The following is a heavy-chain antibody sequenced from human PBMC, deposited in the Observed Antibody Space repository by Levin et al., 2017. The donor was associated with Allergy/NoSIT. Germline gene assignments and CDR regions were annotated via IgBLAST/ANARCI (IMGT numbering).Heavy chain of an antibody. CDR1: GDSISRSNW. V-gene: IGHV4-4*02. CDR3: ARGYWSGSNCYLTLGTYDFDY. J-gene: IGHJ4*02. D-gene: IGHD2-2*01. CDR2: IYHSGSS. Sequence: SETLSLTCAVSGDSISRSNWWGWVRQPPGKGLEWIGEIYHSGSSNYNPSLKSRVTISLDKSKNQFSLKLSSVTAADTAVYYCARGYWSGSNCYLTLGTYDFDYWGQGTLVTVSS.